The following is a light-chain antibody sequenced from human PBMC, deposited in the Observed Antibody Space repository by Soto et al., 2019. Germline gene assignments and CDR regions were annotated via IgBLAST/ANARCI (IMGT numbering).Light chain of an antibody. CDR2: AAS. CDR3: QKYNSAPIT. Sequence: DIQMTQSPSSLSASVGDRVTITCRASQGISNYLAWYQQKPGEVPKLLIYAASTFQSGVPSRFSGSGSGTDFTLTISSLQPEDVATYYGQKYNSAPITFGQGARVEIK. CDR1: QGISNY. J-gene: IGKJ5*01. V-gene: IGKV1-27*01.